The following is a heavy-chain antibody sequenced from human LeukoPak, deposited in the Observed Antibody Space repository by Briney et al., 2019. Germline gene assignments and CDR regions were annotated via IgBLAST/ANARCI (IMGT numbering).Heavy chain of an antibody. CDR1: GFTFSSYS. CDR3: ARGDYGDYIPHSLDY. D-gene: IGHD4-17*01. Sequence: PGGSLRLSCAASGFTFSSYSMNWVRQAPGKGLEWVSSISSSSSYIYYADSVKGRFTISRDNAKNSLYLQMNSLRAEDTAAYYCARGDYGDYIPHSLDYWGQGTLVTVSS. J-gene: IGHJ4*02. V-gene: IGHV3-21*01. CDR2: ISSSSSYI.